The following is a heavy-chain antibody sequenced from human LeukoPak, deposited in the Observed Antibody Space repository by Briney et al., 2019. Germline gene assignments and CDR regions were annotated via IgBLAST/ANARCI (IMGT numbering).Heavy chain of an antibody. CDR3: ARDGPGIAVAGTDY. D-gene: IGHD6-19*01. Sequence: GGSLRLSCAASGFIFSSYWMNWVRQAPGKGLEWVSSISSSSSYVYYADSVKGRFTISRDNAKNSLYLQMNSLRAEDTAVYYCARDGPGIAVAGTDYWGQGTLVTVSS. CDR2: ISSSSSYV. V-gene: IGHV3-21*01. CDR1: GFIFSSYW. J-gene: IGHJ4*02.